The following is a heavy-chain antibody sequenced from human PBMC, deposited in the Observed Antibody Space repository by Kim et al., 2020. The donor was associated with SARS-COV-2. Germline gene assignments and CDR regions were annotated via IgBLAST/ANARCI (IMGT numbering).Heavy chain of an antibody. V-gene: IGHV3-7*03. CDR3: ARDLMVLDTSYYYYYGMDA. Sequence: GGSLRLSCAASGFTFSSYWMSWVRQAPGKGLEWVANIKQDGSEKYYVDSVKGRFTISRDNAKNSLYLQMNSLRAEDTAVYYCARDLMVLDTSYYYYYGMDAWGQGTTGTVSS. CDR1: GFTFSSYW. CDR2: IKQDGSEK. J-gene: IGHJ6*02. D-gene: IGHD2-8*01.